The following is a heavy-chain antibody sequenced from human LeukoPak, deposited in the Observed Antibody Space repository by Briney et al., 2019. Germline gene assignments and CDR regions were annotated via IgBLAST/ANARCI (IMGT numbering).Heavy chain of an antibody. CDR2: INTDGTRT. CDR3: AREEEGDAFDI. J-gene: IGHJ3*02. CDR1: RFTFSNYW. Sequence: GGSLRLSCAASRFTFSNYWMHWVRQAPGRGLVWVSRINTDGTRTSYADSVKGRLTISRDNAKNTLYLQMNSLRAEDTAVYYCAREEEGDAFDIGGKGTMVTVFS. V-gene: IGHV3-74*01.